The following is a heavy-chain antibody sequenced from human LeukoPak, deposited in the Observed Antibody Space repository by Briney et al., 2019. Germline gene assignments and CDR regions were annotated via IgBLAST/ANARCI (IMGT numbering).Heavy chain of an antibody. D-gene: IGHD3-22*01. CDR3: ARAFPYYYDSSGYSRALFDYYGMDV. CDR1: GGSISSYY. Sequence: SETLSLTCTVSGGSISSYYWSWIRQPPGKGLEWIGYIYYSGSTIYNPSLKSRVNISENTSKNQFYLKLSSVTAADTAVYYCARAFPYYYDSSGYSRALFDYYGMDVWGQGTTVTVSS. V-gene: IGHV4-59*01. CDR2: IYYSGST. J-gene: IGHJ6*02.